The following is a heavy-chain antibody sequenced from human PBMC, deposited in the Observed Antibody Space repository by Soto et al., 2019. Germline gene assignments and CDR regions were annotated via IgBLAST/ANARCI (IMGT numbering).Heavy chain of an antibody. D-gene: IGHD2-15*01. CDR1: GDSISTVDYF. V-gene: IGHV4-30-4*01. Sequence: SETLSLTCSVSGDSISTVDYFWAWIRQPPGQALEYIGYIYKSATTYYNPSFESRVAISFDTSKSQFSLNVTSVTAADTAVYFCARGRYCLTGRCFPNWSDSWGQGTLVTVSS. J-gene: IGHJ5*01. CDR3: ARGRYCLTGRCFPNWSDS. CDR2: IYKSATT.